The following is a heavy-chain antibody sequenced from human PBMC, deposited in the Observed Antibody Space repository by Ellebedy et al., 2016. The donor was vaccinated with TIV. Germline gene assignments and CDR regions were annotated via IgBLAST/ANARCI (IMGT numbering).Heavy chain of an antibody. CDR3: AKGSSSGLNYDRVGFQY. CDR1: GFTFGSFA. D-gene: IGHD3-22*01. Sequence: GGSLRLSCAASGFTFGSFAMHWVRQAPGKGLEWLSVISGDGVNTYSAASVKGRFTITRDNFKNTLFLQVNRLRAEDTAVYYCAKGSSSGLNYDRVGFQYWGQGTLVTVSS. J-gene: IGHJ4*02. V-gene: IGHV3-23*01. CDR2: ISGDGVNT.